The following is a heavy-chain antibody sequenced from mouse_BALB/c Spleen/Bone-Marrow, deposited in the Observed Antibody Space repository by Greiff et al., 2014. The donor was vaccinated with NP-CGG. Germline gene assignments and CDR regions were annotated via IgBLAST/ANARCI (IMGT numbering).Heavy chain of an antibody. V-gene: IGHV1-22*01. CDR3: ARAGWYDY. D-gene: IGHD1-1*02. J-gene: IGHJ2*01. CDR1: GYSFTDYT. Sequence: VQLKESGPELVMPGSSVKMSCKTSGYSFTDYTIHWVKQSHGKSLEWIGGFNPNNGGANYNQKFKDKATLTLDKSSRTAYMEFRSLTFEDSAVYYCARAGWYDYWGQGTTLTVSS. CDR2: FNPNNGGA.